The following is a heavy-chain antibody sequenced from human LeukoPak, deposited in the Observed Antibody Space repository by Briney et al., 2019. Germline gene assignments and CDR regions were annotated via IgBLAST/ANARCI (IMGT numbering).Heavy chain of an antibody. J-gene: IGHJ4*02. CDR2: ISSSSSYI. CDR3: ARGEEKATVTALDS. D-gene: IGHD5-24*01. V-gene: IGHV3-21*01. Sequence: GGSLRLSCAASGFTFSNYDMHWVRQAPGKGLEWVSAISSSSSYIYYADSIKGRFTISRDNAENSLYLQMNSLRAVDTAVYFCARGEEKATVTALDSWGQGTLVTVSS. CDR1: GFTFSNYD.